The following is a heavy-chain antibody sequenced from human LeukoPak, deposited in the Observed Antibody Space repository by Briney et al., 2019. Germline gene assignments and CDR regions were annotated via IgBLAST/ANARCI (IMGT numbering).Heavy chain of an antibody. V-gene: IGHV1-46*01. CDR3: ARDFGYYGSGSYTYYYYYGMDV. D-gene: IGHD3-10*01. CDR2: INPSGGST. Sequence: GASVKVSCKASGYTFTSYYMHWVRQAPGQGLEWMGIINPSGGSTSYAQKFQGRVTMTRDTPTSTVYMELSSLRSEDTAVYYCARDFGYYGSGSYTYYYYYGMDVWGQGTTVTVSS. J-gene: IGHJ6*02. CDR1: GYTFTSYY.